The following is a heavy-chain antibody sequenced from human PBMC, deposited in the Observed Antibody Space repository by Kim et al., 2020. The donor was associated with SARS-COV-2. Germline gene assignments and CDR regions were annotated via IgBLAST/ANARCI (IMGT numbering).Heavy chain of an antibody. J-gene: IGHJ5*02. D-gene: IGHD3-10*01. Sequence: GGSLRLSCAASGFTFSSYGMHWVRQAPVKWLEWVAVIWYDGSNKYYADSVKGRFTISRDNSKNTLYLQMNSLRAEDTAVYYCVKDLSMARPFDPWGQGTMVTVSS. CDR2: IWYDGSNK. CDR1: GFTFSSYG. V-gene: IGHV3-33*06. CDR3: VKDLSMARPFDP.